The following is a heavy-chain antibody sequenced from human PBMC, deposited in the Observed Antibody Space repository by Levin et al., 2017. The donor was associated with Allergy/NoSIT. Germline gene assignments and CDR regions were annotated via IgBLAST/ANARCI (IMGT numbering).Heavy chain of an antibody. V-gene: IGHV3-53*01. Sequence: GGSLRLSCAASGFTVSSNYMSWVRQAPGKGLEWVSVIYSGGSTYYADSVKGRFTISRDNSKNTLYLQMNSLRAEDTAVYYCAREPSGTTIKIGHYMDVWGNGTTVTVSS. J-gene: IGHJ6*03. CDR2: IYSGGST. D-gene: IGHD4-11*01. CDR1: GFTVSSNY. CDR3: AREPSGTTIKIGHYMDV.